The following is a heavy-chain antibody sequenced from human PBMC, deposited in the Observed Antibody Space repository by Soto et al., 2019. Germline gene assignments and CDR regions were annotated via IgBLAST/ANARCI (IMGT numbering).Heavy chain of an antibody. CDR3: ARESARWAIDY. J-gene: IGHJ4*01. Sequence: QVQLVQSGAEVKKPGASVKVSCKASGYTFTSYDINWVRQATGQGLEWMGWMNPNSGNAGYTQKFKGIVTMTRNACLTTAYMELSSLRSEDTAVYYCARESARWAIDYWGHGTLVTVFS. CDR1: GYTFTSYD. CDR2: MNPNSGNA. D-gene: IGHD1-26*01. V-gene: IGHV1-8*01.